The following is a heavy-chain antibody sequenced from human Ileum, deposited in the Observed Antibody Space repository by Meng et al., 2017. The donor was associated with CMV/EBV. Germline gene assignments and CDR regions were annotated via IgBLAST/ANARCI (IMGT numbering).Heavy chain of an antibody. CDR2: INQDGSIR. CDR1: GFTFNTYS. Sequence: GESLKISCTASGFTFNTYSIHWVRQAPGERPEFVANINQDGSIRSYLGSVKGRFTISRDDAKASFYLQMNNLRPEDTAVYYCARDPGYSSFDYWGQGTLVTVSS. CDR3: ARDPGYSSFDY. V-gene: IGHV3-7*01. J-gene: IGHJ4*02. D-gene: IGHD6-13*01.